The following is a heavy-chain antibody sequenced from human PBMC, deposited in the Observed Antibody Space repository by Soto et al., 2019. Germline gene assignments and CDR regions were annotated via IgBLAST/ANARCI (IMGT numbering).Heavy chain of an antibody. Sequence: GWSLRLSCAASGFTFSSYAMSWVRQAPGKGLEWVSSIYSSGDRKYFADSVKGRFTISRDNSKNTLYLQMNSLGAEDTAVYYCASDIYDFWSGRYPWVFDYWGQGTLVTVSS. CDR3: ASDIYDFWSGRYPWVFDY. CDR1: GFTFSSYA. V-gene: IGHV3-23*01. D-gene: IGHD3-3*01. CDR2: IYSSGDRK. J-gene: IGHJ4*02.